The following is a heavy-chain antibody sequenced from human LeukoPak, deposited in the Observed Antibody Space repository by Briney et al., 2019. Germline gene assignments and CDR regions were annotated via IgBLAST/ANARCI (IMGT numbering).Heavy chain of an antibody. J-gene: IGHJ5*02. D-gene: IGHD2-2*01. CDR1: GASIRNYY. CDR3: AREGGDIVVVPAARNWFDP. Sequence: PSETLSLTCSVSGASIRNYYWSWMRQSPGKGLEWIGYIYNSGTTNYNNNASLKSRVTISADTSKNQFSLKLSSVTAADTAVYYCAREGGDIVVVPAARNWFDPWGQGTLVTVSS. V-gene: IGHV4-59*12. CDR2: IYNSGTT.